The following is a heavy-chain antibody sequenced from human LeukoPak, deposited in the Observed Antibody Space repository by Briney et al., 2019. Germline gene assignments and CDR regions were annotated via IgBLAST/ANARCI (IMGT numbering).Heavy chain of an antibody. CDR3: ARVRGPMVRGWLSTYYYYMDV. CDR1: GFTFSSYS. J-gene: IGHJ6*03. Sequence: GGSLRLSCAASGFTFSSYSMNWVRQAPGKGLEWVSSISSSSSYIYYADSVKGRFTISRDNAKNSLYLQMNSLRAEDTAVYYCARVRGPMVRGWLSTYYYYMDVWGKGTTVTISS. V-gene: IGHV3-21*04. CDR2: ISSSSSYI. D-gene: IGHD3-10*01.